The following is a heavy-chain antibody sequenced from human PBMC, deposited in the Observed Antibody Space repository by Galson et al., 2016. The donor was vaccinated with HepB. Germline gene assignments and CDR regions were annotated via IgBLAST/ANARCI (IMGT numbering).Heavy chain of an antibody. CDR1: GFTFNTCT. D-gene: IGHD4-23*01. J-gene: IGHJ5*02. Sequence: SLRLSCAASGFTFNTCTMHWVRQAPGKGLEWVSSVDSTSSYIYYSDSVKGRFAISRDNAKNTLYLQMNSLRAEDTAVYFCVRDHSVVPTTAYNWFDPWGRGTLVTVSS. V-gene: IGHV3-21*01. CDR2: VDSTSSYI. CDR3: VRDHSVVPTTAYNWFDP.